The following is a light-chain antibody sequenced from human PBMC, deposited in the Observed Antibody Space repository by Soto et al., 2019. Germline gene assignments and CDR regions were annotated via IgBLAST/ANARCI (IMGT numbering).Light chain of an antibody. V-gene: IGKV3-11*01. Sequence: EIVLTQSPATLSLSPGERATLSCRASQSVSSYLAWYQQRPGQPPRLLIYDASNRATGIPARFSGSASGTDFTLAIGSLEPEDFAIYYCEQRSGWPPLFTFGPGTKVDI. J-gene: IGKJ3*01. CDR3: EQRSGWPPLFT. CDR1: QSVSSY. CDR2: DAS.